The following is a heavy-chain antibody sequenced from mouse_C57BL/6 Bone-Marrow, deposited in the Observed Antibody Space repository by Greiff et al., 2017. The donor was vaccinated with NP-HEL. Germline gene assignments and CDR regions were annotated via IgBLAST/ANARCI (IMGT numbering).Heavy chain of an antibody. CDR1: GYTFTSYW. V-gene: IGHV1-55*01. CDR2: IYPGSGST. D-gene: IGHD2-4*01. Sequence: QVQLQQPGAELVKPGASVKMSCKASGYTFTSYWITWVKQRPGQGLEWIGDIYPGSGSTNYNEKFKSKATLTVDTSSSTAYMQLSSLTSEDSADYYCARRRDYEGDYFDYWGQGTTLTVSS. J-gene: IGHJ2*01. CDR3: ARRRDYEGDYFDY.